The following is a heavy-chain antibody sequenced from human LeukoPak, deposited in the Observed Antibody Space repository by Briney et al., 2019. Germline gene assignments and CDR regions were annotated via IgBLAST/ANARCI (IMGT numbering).Heavy chain of an antibody. Sequence: PGGSLRLSCAASGFTFSSYAMSWVRQAPGKGLEWVSSLSGSGGSTYHADSVKGRFTISRDNSKNTLYLRMNSLRAEDTAVYYCAKVDSGIVATGSPYFDYWGQGTLVTVSS. CDR1: GFTFSSYA. CDR3: AKVDSGIVATGSPYFDY. J-gene: IGHJ4*02. V-gene: IGHV3-23*01. CDR2: LSGSGGST. D-gene: IGHD6-13*01.